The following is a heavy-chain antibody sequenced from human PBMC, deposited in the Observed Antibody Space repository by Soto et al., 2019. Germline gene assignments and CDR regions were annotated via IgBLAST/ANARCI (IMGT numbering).Heavy chain of an antibody. CDR2: IDPSDSYT. V-gene: IGHV5-10-1*01. J-gene: IGHJ6*02. D-gene: IGHD6-13*01. CDR1: GYSFTSYW. Sequence: PGESLKISCKGSGYSFTSYWISWVRQMPGKGLEWMGRIDPSDSYTNYSPSFQGHVTISADKSISTAYLQWSSLKASDTAMYYCARFVIAAARGLYYYYGMDVWGQGTTVTVSS. CDR3: ARFVIAAARGLYYYYGMDV.